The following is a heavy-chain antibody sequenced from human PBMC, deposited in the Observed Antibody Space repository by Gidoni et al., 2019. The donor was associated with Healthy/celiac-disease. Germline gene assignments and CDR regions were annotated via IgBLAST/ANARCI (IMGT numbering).Heavy chain of an antibody. V-gene: IGHV4-39*07. J-gene: IGHJ3*02. CDR1: GGSISSSSYY. CDR2: IYYSGST. CDR3: ARDGWELLRPSTRKVAFDI. Sequence: QLQLQESGPGLVKPSATLSLTCTVSGGSISSSSYYWGWIRQPPGKGLEWIGSIYYSGSTYYNPSLKSRVTISVDTSKNQFSLKLSSVTAADTAVYYCARDGWELLRPSTRKVAFDIWGQGTMVTVSS. D-gene: IGHD1-26*01.